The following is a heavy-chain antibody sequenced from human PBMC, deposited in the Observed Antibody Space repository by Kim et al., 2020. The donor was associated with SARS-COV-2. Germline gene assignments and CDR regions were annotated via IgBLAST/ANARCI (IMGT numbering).Heavy chain of an antibody. CDR2: ISYDGSNK. V-gene: IGHV3-30*18. J-gene: IGHJ4*02. Sequence: GGSLRLSCAASGFTFSSYGMHWVRQAPGKGLEWVAVISYDGSNKYYADSVKGRFTISRDNSKNTLYLQMNSLRAEDTAVYYCAKAFNRGVIIFLDYWGQGTLVTVSS. CDR1: GFTFSSYG. D-gene: IGHD3-10*01. CDR3: AKAFNRGVIIFLDY.